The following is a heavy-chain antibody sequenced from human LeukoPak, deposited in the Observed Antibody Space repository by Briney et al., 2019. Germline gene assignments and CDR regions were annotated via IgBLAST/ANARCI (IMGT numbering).Heavy chain of an antibody. CDR3: ARVIGGSYYYGMDV. J-gene: IGHJ6*02. CDR1: GFTFGSYT. Sequence: PGGSLRLSCAASGFTFGSYTMNWVRQAPGKGLEWVSDISSGSSTIQYADSVKGRFTISRDNSKNSLYLQMNSLRDEDTAVYYCARVIGGSYYYGMDVWGQGTTVTVSS. V-gene: IGHV3-48*02. D-gene: IGHD3-16*02. CDR2: ISSGSSTI.